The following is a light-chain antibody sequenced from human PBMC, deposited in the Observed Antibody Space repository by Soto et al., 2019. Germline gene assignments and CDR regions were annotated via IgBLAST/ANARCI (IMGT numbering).Light chain of an antibody. CDR2: DAS. V-gene: IGKV3-11*01. Sequence: EIVLTQSPATLSLSPGERATLSCRASQSVSSYLAWYQQKPGQAPRLLIHDASNRATGIPARFSGSGSGTDFTLTISSLEPEDFALYFCQQRSSWPRRTFGQGTKLEIK. CDR1: QSVSSY. CDR3: QQRSSWPRRT. J-gene: IGKJ2*02.